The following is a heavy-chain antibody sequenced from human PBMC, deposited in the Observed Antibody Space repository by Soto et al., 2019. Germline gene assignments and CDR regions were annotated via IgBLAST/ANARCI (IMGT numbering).Heavy chain of an antibody. CDR2: ISYDGSTE. CDR3: ARGGGFCGGDCYKGGIDY. D-gene: IGHD2-21*02. Sequence: QVQLVESGGGVVQPGRSLRLSCAASGFTFSPYTMHWVRQTPGKGLEWVAVISYDGSTEYNPDSVKGRFTISRDNPKNTVYLQMNSLRPEDTAIYYCARGGGFCGGDCYKGGIDYWGQGTLVTVDS. J-gene: IGHJ4*02. CDR1: GFTFSPYT. V-gene: IGHV3-30-3*01.